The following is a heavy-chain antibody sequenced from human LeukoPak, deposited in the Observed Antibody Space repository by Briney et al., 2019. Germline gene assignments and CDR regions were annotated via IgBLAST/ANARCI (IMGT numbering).Heavy chain of an antibody. Sequence: GRSLRLSCAASGFTFSSYGMHWVRQAPGKGLEWVSAISGSGRSTYYADSVKGRFTISRDNSKNTLYLQMNSLRTEDTAVYYCAKGAPLWFGELWIDYWGQGILVTVSS. CDR1: GFTFSSYG. D-gene: IGHD3-10*01. CDR3: AKGAPLWFGELWIDY. J-gene: IGHJ4*02. CDR2: ISGSGRST. V-gene: IGHV3-23*01.